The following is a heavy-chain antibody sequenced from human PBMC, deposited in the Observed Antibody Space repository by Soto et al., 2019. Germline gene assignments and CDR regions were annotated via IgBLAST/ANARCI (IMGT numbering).Heavy chain of an antibody. CDR1: GGSISSSSYY. D-gene: IGHD3-3*01. J-gene: IGHJ4*02. CDR2: IYYSGST. Sequence: SETLSLTCTVSGGSISSSSYYWGWIRQPPGKGLEWIGSIYYSGSTYYNPSLKSRVTISVDTSKNQFSLKLSSVTAADTAVYYCAIDYDFWSGYPYYFDYWGQGTLVTVSS. CDR3: AIDYDFWSGYPYYFDY. V-gene: IGHV4-39*01.